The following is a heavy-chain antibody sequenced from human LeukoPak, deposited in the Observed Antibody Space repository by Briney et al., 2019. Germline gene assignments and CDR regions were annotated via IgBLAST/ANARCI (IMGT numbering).Heavy chain of an antibody. V-gene: IGHV1-46*01. D-gene: IGHD3-3*01. CDR1: GYTFTSYY. J-gene: IGHJ6*02. CDR2: INPSGGST. CDR3: ARGGANYDFSLYGMDV. Sequence: ASVKVSCKASGYTFTSYYLHYVRQAPGQGLAGMGIINPSGGSTSYAQKFQGRVTMTRDTSTSTGYMELSSLRSEDTAVYYCARGGANYDFSLYGMDVWGQGTTVTVSS.